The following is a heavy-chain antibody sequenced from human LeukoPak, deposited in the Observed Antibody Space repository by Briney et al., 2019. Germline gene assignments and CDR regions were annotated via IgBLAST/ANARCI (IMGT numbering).Heavy chain of an antibody. J-gene: IGHJ5*02. Sequence: MAIIYPGDSDTRYSPSFQGQVTISADKSISTAYLQWSSLKASDTAMYYCARCLEGPNWFDPWGQGTLVTVSS. V-gene: IGHV5-51*01. CDR2: IYPGDSDT. CDR3: ARCLEGPNWFDP.